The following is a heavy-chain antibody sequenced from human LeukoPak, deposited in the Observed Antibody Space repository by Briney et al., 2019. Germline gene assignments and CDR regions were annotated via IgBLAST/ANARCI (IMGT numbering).Heavy chain of an antibody. CDR2: IYYSGST. CDR1: GGSISSGDYY. D-gene: IGHD3-10*01. V-gene: IGHV4-30-4*01. J-gene: IGHJ4*02. Sequence: PSETLSLTCTVSGGSISSGDYYWSWIRQPPGKGLEWIGYIYYSGSTYYNPSLKSRVTISVDTSKNQFSLKLSSVTAADTAVYYCARARRRGYGSGSYGLLDYWGQGTLVTVSS. CDR3: ARARRRGYGSGSYGLLDY.